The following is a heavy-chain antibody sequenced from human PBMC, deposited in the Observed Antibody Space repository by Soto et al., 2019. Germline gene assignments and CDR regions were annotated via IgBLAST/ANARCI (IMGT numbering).Heavy chain of an antibody. V-gene: IGHV4-59*01. CDR3: ARALDVVAFDI. Sequence: QVQLQESGPGLVKPSETLSLTCTVSGGSISSYYWSWIRQPPGKGLEWIGYIYYSGSTNYNPSLKTRVTTSVDTSKNQFSLKLSSVTAADTAVYYCARALDVVAFDIWGQGTMVTVSS. D-gene: IGHD1-1*01. CDR1: GGSISSYY. J-gene: IGHJ3*02. CDR2: IYYSGST.